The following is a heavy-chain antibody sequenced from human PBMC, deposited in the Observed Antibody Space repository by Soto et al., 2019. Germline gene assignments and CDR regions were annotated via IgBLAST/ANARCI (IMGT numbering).Heavy chain of an antibody. J-gene: IGHJ4*02. CDR2: IYYSGST. D-gene: IGHD1-26*01. Sequence: PSETLSLTFTVCGGSISSSSYYWGWIRQPPGKGLEWIGSIYYSGSTYYNPSLKSRVTISVDTSKNQFSLKLSSVTAADTAVYYCARHLELFDYWGQGTLVTVSS. CDR1: GGSISSSSYY. CDR3: ARHLELFDY. V-gene: IGHV4-39*01.